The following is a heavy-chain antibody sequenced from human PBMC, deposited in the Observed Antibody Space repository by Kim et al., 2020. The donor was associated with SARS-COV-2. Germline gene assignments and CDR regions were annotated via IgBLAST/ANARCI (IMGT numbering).Heavy chain of an antibody. CDR2: IYYSGST. CDR1: GGSISSYY. D-gene: IGHD3-10*01. Sequence: SETLFLTCTVSGGSISSYYWSWIRQPPGKGLEWIGYIYYSGSTNYNPSLKSRVTISVDTSKNQFSLKLSSVTAADTAVYYCARHGGLWFGELKGEYYFDYWGQGTLVTVSS. V-gene: IGHV4-59*01. CDR3: ARHGGLWFGELKGEYYFDY. J-gene: IGHJ4*02.